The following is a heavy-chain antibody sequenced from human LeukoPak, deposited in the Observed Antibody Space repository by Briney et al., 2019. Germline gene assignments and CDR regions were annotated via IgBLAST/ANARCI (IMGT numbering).Heavy chain of an antibody. V-gene: IGHV3-7*01. D-gene: IGHD6-13*01. CDR2: INHDGSKT. CDR3: ARGELSSSWPANFDY. CDR1: AFTFRSDW. J-gene: IGHJ4*02. Sequence: GGSLRLSCATSAFTFRSDWMTWVRQAPGKGLEWVANINHDGSKTHYVDSVKGRFTISRDNTENSLFLQMNSLRAEDTAVYYCARGELSSSWPANFDYWGQGTLVAVSS.